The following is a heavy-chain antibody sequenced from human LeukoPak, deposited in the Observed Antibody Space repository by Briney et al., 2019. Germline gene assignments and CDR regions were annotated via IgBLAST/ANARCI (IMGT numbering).Heavy chain of an antibody. V-gene: IGHV3-48*03. J-gene: IGHJ4*02. CDR3: ASAAPRIVEMATIPGY. Sequence: GGSLRLSCAASGFTFSSYEMNWVRQAPGKGLEGVSYISSSGSTIYYADSVKGRFTISRDNAKNSLYLQMNSLRAEDTAVYYCASAAPRIVEMATIPGYWGQGTLVTVSS. CDR1: GFTFSSYE. CDR2: ISSSGSTI. D-gene: IGHD5-24*01.